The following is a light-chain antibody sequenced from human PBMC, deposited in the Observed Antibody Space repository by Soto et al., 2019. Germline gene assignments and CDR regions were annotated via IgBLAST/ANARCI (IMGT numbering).Light chain of an antibody. CDR1: QDISSY. J-gene: IGKJ3*01. CDR3: QYCDYLPI. V-gene: IGKV1-33*01. CDR2: DAS. Sequence: DIHMTQSPSSLSASVGDRVTITCQASQDISSYLNWYQHKPGKAPKLLIYDASILETGVPPRFSGSGSGTHFTFTISGLQPEDVAAYYCQYCDYLPIFGPGTTVDFK.